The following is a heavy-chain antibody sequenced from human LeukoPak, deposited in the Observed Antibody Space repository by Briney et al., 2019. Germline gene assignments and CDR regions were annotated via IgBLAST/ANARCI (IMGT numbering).Heavy chain of an antibody. J-gene: IGHJ4*02. CDR1: GFTFSSHA. CDR2: IGFSGVDT. CDR3: VSVESLVGDQ. D-gene: IGHD3-16*01. V-gene: IGHV3-23*01. Sequence: GGSLRLSCAASGFTFSSHAMRWVRQAPGKGLEWVSSIGFSGVDTYYADSVKGRFTISRDNSKNTLSLQMNSLRVEDTAVYYCVSVESLVGDQWGQGTLVTVSS.